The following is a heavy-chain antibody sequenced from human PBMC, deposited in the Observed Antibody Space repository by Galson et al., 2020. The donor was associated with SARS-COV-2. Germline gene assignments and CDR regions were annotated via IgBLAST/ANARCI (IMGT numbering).Heavy chain of an antibody. CDR2: INPNSGGT. D-gene: IGHD3-3*01. CDR3: ARDQPPYVGGFWSGYLSSRYYYYYGMDV. CDR1: GYTFTGYY. J-gene: IGHJ6*02. Sequence: ASVKVSCKASGYTFTGYYMHWVRQAPGQGLEWMGWINPNSGGTNYAQKFQGRVTMTRDTSISTAYMELSRLRSDDTAVYYCARDQPPYVGGFWSGYLSSRYYYYYGMDVWGQGTTVTVSS. V-gene: IGHV1-2*02.